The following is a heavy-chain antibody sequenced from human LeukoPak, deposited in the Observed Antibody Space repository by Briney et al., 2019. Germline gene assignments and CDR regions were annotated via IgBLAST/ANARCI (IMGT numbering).Heavy chain of an antibody. V-gene: IGHV3-53*01. CDR2: IYSGGST. J-gene: IGHJ2*01. CDR3: ARDRVVVATTTPPYWYFDL. Sequence: GGSLRLSCAASGFTFDDYGMSWVRQAPGKGLEWVSVIYSGGSTYYADSVKGRFTISRDNSKNTLYLQMNSLRAEDTAVYYCARDRVVVATTTPPYWYFDLWGRGTLVTVSS. CDR1: GFTFDDYG. D-gene: IGHD2-15*01.